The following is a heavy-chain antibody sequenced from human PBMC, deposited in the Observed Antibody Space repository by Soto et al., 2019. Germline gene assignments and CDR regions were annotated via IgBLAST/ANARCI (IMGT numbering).Heavy chain of an antibody. CDR1: GFTFSSYG. CDR3: ARSLVVPAAYDAFDI. V-gene: IGHV3-33*01. Sequence: QVQLVESGGGVVQPGRSLRLSCAASGFTFSSYGMHWVRQAPGKWLEWVAVIWYDGSNKYYADSVKGRFTISRDNSKNTLYLQMNSLRAEDTAVYYCARSLVVPAAYDAFDIWGQGTMVTVSS. D-gene: IGHD2-2*01. J-gene: IGHJ3*02. CDR2: IWYDGSNK.